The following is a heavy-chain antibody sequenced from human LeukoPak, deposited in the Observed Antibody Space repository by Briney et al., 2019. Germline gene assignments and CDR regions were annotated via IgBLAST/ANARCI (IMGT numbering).Heavy chain of an antibody. CDR3: AREDTVTTSPFFDY. Sequence: GGSLRLSCAASGFTFSSYEMNWVRQAPGKGLEWVSYISSSGSTIHYADSVKGRFTISRDDAKNSLYLQMNSLRAEDTAVYYCAREDTVTTSPFFDYWGQGTLVTVSS. J-gene: IGHJ4*02. CDR1: GFTFSSYE. V-gene: IGHV3-48*03. D-gene: IGHD4-17*01. CDR2: ISSSGSTI.